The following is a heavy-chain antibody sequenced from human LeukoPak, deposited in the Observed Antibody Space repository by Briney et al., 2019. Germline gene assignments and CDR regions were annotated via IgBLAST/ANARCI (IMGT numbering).Heavy chain of an antibody. CDR1: GFTFSNYA. D-gene: IGHD4-17*01. Sequence: GASLRLSCAASGFTFSNYAMSWVRQAPGKGLECVSAISGSGGRTYYAASVKGRFTISRDNSKNTLHLQLNSQRAEDTALYYCAKDLPGDPDDQYYGMDVWGQGTTVTVSS. V-gene: IGHV3-23*01. CDR2: ISGSGGRT. J-gene: IGHJ6*02. CDR3: AKDLPGDPDDQYYGMDV.